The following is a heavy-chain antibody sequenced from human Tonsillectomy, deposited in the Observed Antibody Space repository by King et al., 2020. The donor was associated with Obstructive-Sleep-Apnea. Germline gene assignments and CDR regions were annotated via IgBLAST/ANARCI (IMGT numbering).Heavy chain of an antibody. V-gene: IGHV4-39*07. CDR3: ARILWELDY. CDR1: GGSISSSSYY. CDR2: IYYSGST. D-gene: IGHD1-26*01. J-gene: IGHJ4*02. Sequence: QLQESGPGLVKPSETLSLPCTVSGGSISSSSYYWGWLRQPPGKGLEWIGSIYYSGSTYYNPSLKSRVTISVDTSKNQFSLKLSSVTAADTAVYYCARILWELDYWGQGTLVTVSS.